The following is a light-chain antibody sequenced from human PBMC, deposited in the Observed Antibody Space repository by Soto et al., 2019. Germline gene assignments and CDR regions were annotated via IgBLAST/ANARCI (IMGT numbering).Light chain of an antibody. J-gene: IGKJ1*01. V-gene: IGKV3-11*01. Sequence: EIVLTQSPATLSLSPGERATLSCRASQSINYLAWYQQKPGQAPRLLIHDASTSATGIPARFSGSGSGTDFTLTISSLEPEDFAVYYCQQRNNWPPTWTFGQGTKVEIK. CDR2: DAS. CDR1: QSINY. CDR3: QQRNNWPPTWT.